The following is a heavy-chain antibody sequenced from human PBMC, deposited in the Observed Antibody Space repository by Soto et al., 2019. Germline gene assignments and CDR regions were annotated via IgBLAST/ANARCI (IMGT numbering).Heavy chain of an antibody. CDR3: ARDLLDHDYGDYLGYYYYGMDV. CDR1: GFTFSSFA. V-gene: IGHV3-48*03. J-gene: IGHJ6*02. Sequence: GGSLRLSCAASGFTFSSFAMSWVRQAPGKGLEWVSYISSSGSTIYYADSVKGRFTISRDNAKNSLYLQMNSLRAEDTAVYYCARDLLDHDYGDYLGYYYYGMDVWGQGTTVTVSS. CDR2: ISSSGSTI. D-gene: IGHD4-17*01.